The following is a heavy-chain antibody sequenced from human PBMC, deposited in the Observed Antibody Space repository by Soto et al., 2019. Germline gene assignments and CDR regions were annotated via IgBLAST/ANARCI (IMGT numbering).Heavy chain of an antibody. CDR2: INDGTGNT. CDR1: GYTFTNYV. V-gene: IGHV1-3*01. J-gene: IGHJ4*01. CDR3: ARGRSTWYCDL. Sequence: ASVKVSCKTFGYTFTNYVIHWVRQAPGQGLEWMGWINDGTGNTKYSQKLQDRLTISRDTSAATAYLDLRRLASEDTAVYYCARGRSTWYCDLWGQGTLVTVYS.